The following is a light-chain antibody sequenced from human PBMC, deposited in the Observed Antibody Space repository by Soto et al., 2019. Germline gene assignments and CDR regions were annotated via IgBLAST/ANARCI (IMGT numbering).Light chain of an antibody. CDR3: QQYNNCSQT. V-gene: IGKV3-15*01. Sequence: ERVMTQSPVTLSVSPGERVTLSCRASQRVGTNLAWYQQKPGQAPSLLIYGVSTRATGIPTRFSGSGSGRQFTLTISSLQSEDFAVYYCQQYNNCSQTFGQGTKVEIK. CDR1: QRVGTN. CDR2: GVS. J-gene: IGKJ1*01.